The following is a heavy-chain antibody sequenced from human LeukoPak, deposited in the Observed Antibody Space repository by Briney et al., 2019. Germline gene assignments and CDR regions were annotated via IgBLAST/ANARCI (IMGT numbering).Heavy chain of an antibody. CDR3: ARDPGYCSGGSCGY. J-gene: IGHJ4*02. D-gene: IGHD2-15*01. V-gene: IGHV3-30*03. CDR2: ISYDGSNK. Sequence: PGRSLRLSCAASGFTFSSYGMHWVRQAPGKGLKWVAVISYDGSNKYYADSVKGRFTISRDNSKNTLYLQMNSLRAEDTAVYYCARDPGYCSGGSCGYWGQGTLVTVSS. CDR1: GFTFSSYG.